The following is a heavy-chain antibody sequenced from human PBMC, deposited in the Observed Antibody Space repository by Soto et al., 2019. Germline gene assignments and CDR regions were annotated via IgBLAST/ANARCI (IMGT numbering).Heavy chain of an antibody. CDR2: INPNSGGT. CDR3: ARDQVFEDSRGNLLGY. D-gene: IGHD3-22*01. J-gene: IGHJ4*02. V-gene: IGHV1-2*02. CDR1: GYTFTGYY. Sequence: ASVKVSCKASGYTFTGYYMHWVRQAPGQGLEWMGWINPNSGGTNYAQKFQGRVTMTTDTSTSTAYMELRSLTSDDTAVYYCARDQVFEDSRGNLLGYWGQGTLVTVSS.